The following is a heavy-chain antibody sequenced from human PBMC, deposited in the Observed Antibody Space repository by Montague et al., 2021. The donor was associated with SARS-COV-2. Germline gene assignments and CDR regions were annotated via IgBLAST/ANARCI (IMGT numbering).Heavy chain of an antibody. D-gene: IGHD6-19*01. V-gene: IGHV4-59*08. CDR3: AGRLPQYTSGWYFHQ. Sequence: SETLSLTCDFAGGSFRDYAWSWIRQPPGKRLEWIGYLSYSGRPIXNPSLESRVSISVDTSKNQFSLRLRSVIAADTAVYYCAGRLPQYTSGWYFHQWGQGTLVAVSS. CDR1: GGSFRDYA. CDR2: LSYSGRP. J-gene: IGHJ4*02.